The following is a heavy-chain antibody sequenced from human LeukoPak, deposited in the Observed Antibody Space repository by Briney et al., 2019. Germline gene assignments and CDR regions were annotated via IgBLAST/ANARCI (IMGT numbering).Heavy chain of an antibody. Sequence: GESLKISCKGSGYSLTSYWIGWVRQMPGKGLEWMGIIYPGDSDTRYSPSFQGQVTISADKSISTAYLQWSSLKASDTAMYYCARGPYYYGSGSPPDYWGQGTLVTVSS. CDR2: IYPGDSDT. CDR1: GYSLTSYW. V-gene: IGHV5-51*01. D-gene: IGHD3-10*01. J-gene: IGHJ4*02. CDR3: ARGPYYYGSGSPPDY.